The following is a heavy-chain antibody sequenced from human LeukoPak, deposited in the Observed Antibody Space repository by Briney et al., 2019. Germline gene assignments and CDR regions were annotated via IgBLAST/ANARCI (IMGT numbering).Heavy chain of an antibody. J-gene: IGHJ4*02. CDR1: GFTVGYNY. V-gene: IGHV3-30*18. Sequence: GGSLRLSCAASGFTVGYNYMTWVRQAPGKGLEWVAVISYDGSNKYYADSVKGRFTISRDNSKNTLYLQMNSLRAEDTAVYYCAKGLLGYCSGGCDYWGQGTLVTVSS. D-gene: IGHD2-15*01. CDR3: AKGLLGYCSGGCDY. CDR2: ISYDGSNK.